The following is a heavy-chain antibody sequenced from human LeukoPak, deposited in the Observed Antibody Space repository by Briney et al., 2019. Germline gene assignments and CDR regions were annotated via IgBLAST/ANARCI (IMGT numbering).Heavy chain of an antibody. V-gene: IGHV1-24*01. CDR3: ATVDYGVPGTGFDP. CDR2: FDPEDGET. J-gene: IGHJ5*02. Sequence: ASVKVSCKVSGYTLTELSMHWVRQAPGKELEWMGGFDPEDGETIYAQKFQGRVTMTEDTSTDTAYMELSSLRSEDTAVYYCATVDYGVPGTGFDPWGQGTLVTVSS. CDR1: GYTLTELS. D-gene: IGHD4-17*01.